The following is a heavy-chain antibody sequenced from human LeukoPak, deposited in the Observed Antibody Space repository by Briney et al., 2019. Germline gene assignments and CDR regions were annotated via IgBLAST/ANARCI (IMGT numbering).Heavy chain of an antibody. CDR1: GFTFTNYA. CDR2: VRSDGTNK. Sequence: PGRSLRLSCAASGFTFTNYAMHWVRQAPGKGLEWVAIVRSDGTNKYSADSLKGRFTISRDNSRNTLYLQMNSLRAEDTAVYYCARESGASRGYSYGHWGQGTLVTVPS. CDR3: ARESGASRGYSYGH. D-gene: IGHD5-18*01. J-gene: IGHJ4*02. V-gene: IGHV3-30*04.